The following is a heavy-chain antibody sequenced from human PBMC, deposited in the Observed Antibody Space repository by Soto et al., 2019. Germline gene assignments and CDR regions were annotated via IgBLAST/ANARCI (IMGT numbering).Heavy chain of an antibody. J-gene: IGHJ4*02. CDR1: GGSISSGGYY. D-gene: IGHD3-3*01. CDR3: ARDPSITIFGVVMPWYFDY. CDR2: IYYSGRT. V-gene: IGHV4-31*03. Sequence: SETLSLTCTVSGGSISSGGYYWSWIRQHPGKGLEWIGYIYYSGRTYYKPSLKSRLTISVDTSKNQFSLKLSSVTAADTAVYYCARDPSITIFGVVMPWYFDYWGQGTLVTVSS.